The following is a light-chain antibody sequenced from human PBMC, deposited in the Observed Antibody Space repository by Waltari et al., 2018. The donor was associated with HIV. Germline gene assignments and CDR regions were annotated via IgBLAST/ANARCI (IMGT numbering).Light chain of an antibody. Sequence: QSALTQPASVSGSPGQSITISCTGTSSDVGGYNYVYWYQQHPGKAPKLMIYEVNNRPSGVSNRFSGSKSGNTASLTISGLQAEDEADYYCISYTTSNTRVFGTGTKVTVL. J-gene: IGLJ1*01. V-gene: IGLV2-14*01. CDR1: SSDVGGYNY. CDR3: ISYTTSNTRV. CDR2: EVN.